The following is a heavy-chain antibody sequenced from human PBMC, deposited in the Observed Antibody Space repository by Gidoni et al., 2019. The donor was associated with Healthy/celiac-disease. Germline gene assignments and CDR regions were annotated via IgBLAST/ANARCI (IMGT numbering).Heavy chain of an antibody. V-gene: IGHV3-66*01. CDR3: ARVAGLGAGLFEYYFDY. D-gene: IGHD3-22*01. CDR2: IYRGGST. CDR1: GFTVSSND. J-gene: IGHJ4*02. Sequence: EVKLVESGGGLVQPGGSVRLSCAASGFTVSSNDMGWVSQAPGKGLEWVSGIYRGGSTYYADSVKSRFTISRDNSKNTLYLQMNSLRSEDTAVYYCARVAGLGAGLFEYYFDYWGQGTLVTVSS.